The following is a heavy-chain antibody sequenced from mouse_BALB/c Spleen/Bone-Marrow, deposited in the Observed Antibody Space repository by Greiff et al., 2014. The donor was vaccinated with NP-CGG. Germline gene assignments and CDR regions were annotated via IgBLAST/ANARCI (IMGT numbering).Heavy chain of an antibody. CDR2: IYPGDGDT. CDR3: ARDYYGSRYYFDY. V-gene: IGHV1-80*01. J-gene: IGHJ2*01. CDR1: GYAFSSYW. Sequence: QVQLQQSRAELVRPGSSVKISCKASGYAFSSYWMNWVKQRPGQGLEWIGQIYPGDGDTNYNGKFKGKATLTADKSSSTAYMQLSSLTSEDSAVYFCARDYYGSRYYFDYWGQGTTLTVSS. D-gene: IGHD1-1*01.